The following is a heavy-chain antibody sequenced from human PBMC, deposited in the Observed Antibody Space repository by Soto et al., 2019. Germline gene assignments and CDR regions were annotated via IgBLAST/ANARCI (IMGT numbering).Heavy chain of an antibody. D-gene: IGHD3-22*01. CDR1: GFTFSSYE. J-gene: IGHJ4*02. CDR3: ASSVMGTYYYDSSGYYY. V-gene: IGHV3-48*03. CDR2: ISSSGSTI. Sequence: GGSLRLSCAASGFTFSSYEMNWVRQAPGKGLEWVSYISSSGSTIYYADSVKGRFTISRDNAKNSLYLQMNSLRAEDTAVYYCASSVMGTYYYDSSGYYYWGQGTLVTVSS.